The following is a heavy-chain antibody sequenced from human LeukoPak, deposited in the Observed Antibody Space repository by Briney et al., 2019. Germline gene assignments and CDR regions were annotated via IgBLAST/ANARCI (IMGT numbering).Heavy chain of an antibody. CDR1: GYTFIRYG. V-gene: IGHV1-18*01. CDR2: ISAYNGNT. Sequence: GASVKVSCKASGYTFIRYGISWVRQAPGQGLEWMGWISAYNGNTNYAQKLQGRVTMTTDTSTTTAYMELRSLRSDDTAVYYCARVEIYSYGYSVDYWGQGTLVAVSS. D-gene: IGHD5-18*01. CDR3: ARVEIYSYGYSVDY. J-gene: IGHJ4*02.